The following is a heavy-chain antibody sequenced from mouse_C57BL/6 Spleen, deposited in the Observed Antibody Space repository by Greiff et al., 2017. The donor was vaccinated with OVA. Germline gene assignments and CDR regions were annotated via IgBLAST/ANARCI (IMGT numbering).Heavy chain of an antibody. CDR3: ARGLDSRFDY. CDR1: GYTFSDFY. CDR2: SRNTANDYTT. V-gene: IGHV7-1*01. D-gene: IGHD3-2*01. Sequence: EVKLVEPGGGLVQSGRSLRLSCATSGYTFSDFYMEWVRQAPGKGLEWIAASRNTANDYTTEYSASVKGRFIVSRASSQSIRYLQLKALRAEDTAIYYCARGLDSRFDYWGQGTTLTVSS. J-gene: IGHJ2*01.